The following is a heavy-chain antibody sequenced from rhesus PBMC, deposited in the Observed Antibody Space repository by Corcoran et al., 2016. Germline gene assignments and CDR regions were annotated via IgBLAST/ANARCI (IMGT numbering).Heavy chain of an antibody. V-gene: IGHV4-160*01. CDR3: ARTSYRHAFDF. CDR1: RGSISSNH. Sequence: QVQLQESGPGLVKPSATLSLPCAVSRGSISSNHVPWIRQPPGKGLEWIGRIYGSGGSTDYNPSLKSRVTISTDTSKNQFSLKLSSVTAADTAVYYCARTSYRHAFDFWGQGLRVTVSS. D-gene: IGHD5-12*01. J-gene: IGHJ3*01. CDR2: IYGSGGST.